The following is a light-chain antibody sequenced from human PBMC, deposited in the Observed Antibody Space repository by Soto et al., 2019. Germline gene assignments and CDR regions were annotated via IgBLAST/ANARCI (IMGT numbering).Light chain of an antibody. V-gene: IGKV2-24*01. CDR1: XXXXXXXXXXX. CDR3: MQATQFPRT. CDR2: KIS. Sequence: DIVLTQTPLSSPVTLGQPASISCRSXXXXXXXXXXXXLSWLQQRPGQPPRLLIYKISNRFSGVPDRFSGSGAGTDFTLKISRXEAEDVGVYSCMQATQFPRTFGQGTKVEIK. J-gene: IGKJ1*01.